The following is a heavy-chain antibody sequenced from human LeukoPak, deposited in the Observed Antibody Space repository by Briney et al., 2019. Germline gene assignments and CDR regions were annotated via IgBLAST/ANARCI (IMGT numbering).Heavy chain of an antibody. CDR2: INPNSGGT. J-gene: IGHJ5*02. V-gene: IGHV1-2*04. Sequence: GASVKVSCKASGYTFTGYYMHWVRQAPGQGLEWMGWINPNSGGTNYAQKFQGWVTMTRDTSISTAYMELSSLRSEDTAVYYCARVGVFVRGVIIRNWFDPWGQGTLVTVSS. CDR1: GYTFTGYY. CDR3: ARVGVFVRGVIIRNWFDP. D-gene: IGHD3-10*01.